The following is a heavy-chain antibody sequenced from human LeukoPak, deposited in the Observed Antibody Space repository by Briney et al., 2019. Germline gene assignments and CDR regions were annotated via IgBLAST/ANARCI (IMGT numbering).Heavy chain of an antibody. CDR3: ADRRRYSYGLDY. J-gene: IGHJ4*02. D-gene: IGHD5-18*01. CDR1: GGSFSGYY. V-gene: IGHV4-34*01. CDR2: INHSGST. Sequence: PSETLSLNCAVYGGSFSGYYWSWIRKPPGKGLEWIGEINHSGSTNYNPSLKSRVTISVDTSKNQFSLKLSSVTAADTAVYYCADRRRYSYGLDYWGQGTLVTVSS.